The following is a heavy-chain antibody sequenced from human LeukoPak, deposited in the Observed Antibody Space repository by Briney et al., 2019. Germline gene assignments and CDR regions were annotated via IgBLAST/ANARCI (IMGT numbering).Heavy chain of an antibody. CDR2: ISGSGGST. V-gene: IGHV3-23*01. Sequence: PGGSLRLSCAASGFTFSSYAMHWVRQAPGKGLEWVSAISGSGGSTYYADSVKGRFTISRDNSKNTLYLQMNSLRAEDTAVYYCAKDKIVVIRPHFDYWGQGTLVTVSS. CDR3: AKDKIVVIRPHFDY. CDR1: GFTFSSYA. J-gene: IGHJ4*02. D-gene: IGHD3-22*01.